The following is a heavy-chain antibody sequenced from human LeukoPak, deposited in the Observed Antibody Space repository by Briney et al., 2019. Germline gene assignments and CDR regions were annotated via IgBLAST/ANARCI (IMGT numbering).Heavy chain of an antibody. Sequence: PGRSPRLSCAASGFTFDDYAMHWVRQAPGKGLEWVSGVSWNSGSIDYADSVKGRFTISRDNAKSSLYLQMNSLKTEDTAMYYCTADIPGGTYPTDYWGQGTLVTVSS. CDR2: VSWNSGSI. V-gene: IGHV3-9*01. CDR1: GFTFDDYA. CDR3: TADIPGGTYPTDY. D-gene: IGHD1-26*01. J-gene: IGHJ4*02.